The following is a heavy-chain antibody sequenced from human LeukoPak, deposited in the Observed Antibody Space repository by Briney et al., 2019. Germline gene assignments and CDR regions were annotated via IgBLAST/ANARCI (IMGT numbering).Heavy chain of an antibody. V-gene: IGHV3-53*01. CDR1: GFTVSSNY. D-gene: IGHD6-19*01. J-gene: IGHJ4*02. CDR2: IYSGGST. CDR3: ARGAVAYYYFDN. Sequence: GGSLRLSCAASGFTVSSNYMSWVRQAPGKGLEWVSVIYSGGSTYYADSVKGRFTISRDNSKNTLYLQMNSLRAEDTAVYYCARGAVAYYYFDNWGQGTLVTVSS.